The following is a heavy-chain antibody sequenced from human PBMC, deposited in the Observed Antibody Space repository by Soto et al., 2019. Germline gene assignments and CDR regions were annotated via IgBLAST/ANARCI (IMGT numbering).Heavy chain of an antibody. V-gene: IGHV3-21*01. CDR3: ARDGGYDILTGYYIRPFDY. D-gene: IGHD3-9*01. CDR1: GFTFSSYS. CDR2: ISSSSSYI. J-gene: IGHJ4*02. Sequence: GGSLRLSCAASGFTFSSYSMNWVRQAPGKGLEWVSSISSSSSYIYYADSVKGRFTISRDNAKNSLYLQMNSLRAEDTAVYYCARDGGYDILTGYYIRPFDYWGQGTLVTISS.